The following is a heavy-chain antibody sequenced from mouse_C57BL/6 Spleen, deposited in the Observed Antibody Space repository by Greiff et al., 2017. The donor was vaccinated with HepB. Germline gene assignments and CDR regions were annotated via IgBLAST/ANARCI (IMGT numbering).Heavy chain of an antibody. CDR3: ASGSSPAWFAY. J-gene: IGHJ3*01. CDR2: IHPNSGST. D-gene: IGHD1-1*01. CDR1: GYTFTSYW. Sequence: VQLKESGAELVKPGASVKLSCKASGYTFTSYWMHWVKQRPGQGLEWIGMIHPNSGSTNYNEKFKSKATLTVDKSSSTAYMQLSSLTSEDSAVYYCASGSSPAWFAYWGQGTLVTVSA. V-gene: IGHV1-64*01.